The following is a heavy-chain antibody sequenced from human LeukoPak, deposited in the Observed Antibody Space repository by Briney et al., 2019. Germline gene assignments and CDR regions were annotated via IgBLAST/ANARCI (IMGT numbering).Heavy chain of an antibody. J-gene: IGHJ3*02. CDR3: ARDFCSGGSCYPDAFDI. CDR1: GFTFSSYG. Sequence: YPGGSLRLSCAASGFTFSSYGMHWVRQAPGKGLEWVAVIWYDGTNTYYADSVKGRFTTSRDNSKNTLYLQMNSLRAEDTAVYYCARDFCSGGSCYPDAFDIWGQGTMVTVSS. D-gene: IGHD2-15*01. CDR2: IWYDGTNT. V-gene: IGHV3-33*01.